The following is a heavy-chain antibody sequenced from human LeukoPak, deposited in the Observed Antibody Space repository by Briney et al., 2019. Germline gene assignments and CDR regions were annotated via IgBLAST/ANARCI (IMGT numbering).Heavy chain of an antibody. CDR2: IYPGDSDT. CDR1: GYSFTSYW. CDR3: ASRYCSSTSCYPQLDY. V-gene: IGHV5-51*01. Sequence: GESLKISCKGSGYSFTSYWIGWVRQMPGKGLEWMGIIYPGDSDTRYSPSFQGQVTISADKSISTAYLQWSSLKASDTAMYYCASRYCSSTSCYPQLDYWGQGPLVTVSS. J-gene: IGHJ4*02. D-gene: IGHD2-2*01.